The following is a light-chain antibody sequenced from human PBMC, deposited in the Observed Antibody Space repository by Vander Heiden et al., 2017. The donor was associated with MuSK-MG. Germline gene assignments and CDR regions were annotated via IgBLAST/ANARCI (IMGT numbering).Light chain of an antibody. CDR3: QVWDSSRDLVF. Sequence: SYVLTQPPSVPVAPGQTASITCGGNNIGSRTVRGYQQKPGQAPVKVVYDDSARPSGIPERVSGSNSGNTATLTISRVEAGDEADYYCQVWDSSRDLVFFGGGTKLTVL. J-gene: IGLJ2*01. CDR2: DDS. CDR1: NIGSRT. V-gene: IGLV3-21*02.